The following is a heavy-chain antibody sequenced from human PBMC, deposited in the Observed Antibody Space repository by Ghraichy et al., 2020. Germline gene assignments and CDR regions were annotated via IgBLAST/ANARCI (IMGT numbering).Heavy chain of an antibody. CDR2: ISGSGGSR. CDR1: GFTFSSYA. V-gene: IGHV3-23*01. Sequence: GGSLRLSCAASGFTFSSYAMSWVRQAPGKGLEWVSAISGSGGSRYYADSVKGRFTISRDNSKTTLYLQMNSLRAEDTAVYYCAKYSSGSYWYFDLWGRGTLVTV. CDR3: AKYSSGSYWYFDL. D-gene: IGHD2-21*01. J-gene: IGHJ2*01.